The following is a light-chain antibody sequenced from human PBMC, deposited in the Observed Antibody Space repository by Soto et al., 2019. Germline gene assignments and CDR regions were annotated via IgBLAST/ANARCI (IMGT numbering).Light chain of an antibody. J-gene: IGLJ3*02. CDR3: CSYAGSSTGV. Sequence: QSALTQPASASGSPGQSITISCTGTSSDVGSYNLVSWYQQHPGKAPKVMIYEVNKRPSGVSNRFSGSKSGNTASLTISGLQAEDEADYYCCSYAGSSTGVFGGGTKLTVL. CDR1: SSDVGSYNL. CDR2: EVN. V-gene: IGLV2-23*02.